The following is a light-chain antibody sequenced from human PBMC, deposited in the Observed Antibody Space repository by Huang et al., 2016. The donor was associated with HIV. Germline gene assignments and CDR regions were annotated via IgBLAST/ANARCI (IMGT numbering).Light chain of an antibody. J-gene: IGKJ4*01. Sequence: DIQMTQSPSSLSASVGDRVTITCRASQTISNYLNWYQQKPGKAPKLLIHSASSLQNVVPSRFSGSGSGTDFTLTISSLQPEDFATYFCHQSYSAFTFGGGTKVEIK. CDR2: SAS. CDR3: HQSYSAFT. CDR1: QTISNY. V-gene: IGKV1-39*01.